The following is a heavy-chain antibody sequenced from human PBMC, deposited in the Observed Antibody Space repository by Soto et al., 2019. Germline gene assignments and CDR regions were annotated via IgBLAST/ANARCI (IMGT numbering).Heavy chain of an antibody. V-gene: IGHV2-5*02. CDR1: GFSLTSNAVG. J-gene: IGHJ4*02. CDR2: IYWDDDN. CDR3: AHGSGWLFDF. Sequence: QITLKESGPTLVKPTQTLTLTCTFSGFSLTSNAVGVGWFRQPPGKALEWLALIYWDDDNHYSPSLKSRLTCTKHTSKNQVVLIMTNMDPVDTATYYCAHGSGWLFDFWGQGTLVTVSS. D-gene: IGHD6-19*01.